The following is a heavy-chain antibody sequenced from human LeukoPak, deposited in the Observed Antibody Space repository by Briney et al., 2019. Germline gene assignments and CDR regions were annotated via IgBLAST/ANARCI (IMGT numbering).Heavy chain of an antibody. CDR1: GYTFTGYY. J-gene: IGHJ5*02. V-gene: IGHV1-2*06. D-gene: IGHD2-2*01. Sequence: ASVKVSCKASGYTFTGYYMHWVRQAPGQGLEWMGRINPNSGGTNYAQKFQGRVTMTRDTSISTAYMELSRLRSDDTAVYYCARVYCSSTSCPNWFDPWGQGTLVTVSS. CDR3: ARVYCSSTSCPNWFDP. CDR2: INPNSGGT.